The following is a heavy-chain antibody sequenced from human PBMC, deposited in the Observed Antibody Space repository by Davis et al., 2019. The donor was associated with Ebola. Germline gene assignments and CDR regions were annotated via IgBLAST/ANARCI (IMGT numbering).Heavy chain of an antibody. CDR2: IYSGGGT. J-gene: IGHJ5*02. Sequence: GGSLRLSCTASEFSVNNDYMSWVRQAPGKGLQWVSLIYSGGGTYYADSVRGRFTISRDSSKNTLYLQMNSLRAEDTAVYYCARGRYGSAVAWGQGTLVIVSS. CDR3: ARGRYGSAVA. D-gene: IGHD4-17*01. CDR1: EFSVNNDY. V-gene: IGHV3-53*01.